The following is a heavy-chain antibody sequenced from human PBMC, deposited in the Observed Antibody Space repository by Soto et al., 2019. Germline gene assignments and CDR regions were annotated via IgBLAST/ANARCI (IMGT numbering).Heavy chain of an antibody. Sequence: EEQLVESGGGLVERGGSLRLSCAASGLTFTIAWLSWVRQAPGKGLEWVGRIKNNADGGTTDNAAPVKDRFTISRDDSKSTLYLQMNSPKIEDTAMYYCTAMNDRDAFDIWGQGTMVTVSS. D-gene: IGHD1-1*01. CDR1: GLTFTIAW. V-gene: IGHV3-15*01. CDR3: TAMNDRDAFDI. J-gene: IGHJ3*02. CDR2: IKNNADGGTT.